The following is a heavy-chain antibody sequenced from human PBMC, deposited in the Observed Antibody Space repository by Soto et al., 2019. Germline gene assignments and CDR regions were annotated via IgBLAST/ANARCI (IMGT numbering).Heavy chain of an antibody. V-gene: IGHV3-53*01. CDR1: GFTVSSNY. Sequence: GGSLRLSCAASGFTVSSNYMSWVRQAPGKGLEWVSVIYSGGSTYYADSVKDRFTISRDNSKNTLYLQMKCLRAEDTAVYYCARGRSGWSGSFDYWGQGTLVTVSS. CDR2: IYSGGST. J-gene: IGHJ4*02. CDR3: ARGRSGWSGSFDY. D-gene: IGHD6-19*01.